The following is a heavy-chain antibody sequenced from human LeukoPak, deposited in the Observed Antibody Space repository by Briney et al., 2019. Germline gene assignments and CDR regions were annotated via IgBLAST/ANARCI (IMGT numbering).Heavy chain of an antibody. V-gene: IGHV1-69*05. CDR2: IIPIFGTA. CDR1: GGTFCSYA. CDR3: ARGRWLQPWGYFDY. D-gene: IGHD5-24*01. J-gene: IGHJ4*02. Sequence: SVKVSCKASGGTFCSYAISWVRQAPGQGLEWMGGIIPIFGTANYAQKFQGRVTITTDESTSTAYMELSSLRSEDTAVYYCARGRWLQPWGYFDYWGQGTLVTVSS.